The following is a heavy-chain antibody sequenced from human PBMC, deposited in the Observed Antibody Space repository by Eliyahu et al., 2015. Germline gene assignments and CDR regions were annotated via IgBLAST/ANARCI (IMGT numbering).Heavy chain of an antibody. Sequence: QVQLVESGGGVVQPGRSLRLSXAASGXPFNDFAIHWVRQAPGKGXEWVAAIWFDGGNKHYADSVRGRFTISRDNSKNTLYLQMNSLRAEDTAVYYCATSGELLWIVDIWGQGTVVTVSS. CDR2: IWFDGGNK. CDR3: ATSGELLWIVDI. V-gene: IGHV3-33*01. J-gene: IGHJ3*02. CDR1: GXPFNDFA. D-gene: IGHD3-10*01.